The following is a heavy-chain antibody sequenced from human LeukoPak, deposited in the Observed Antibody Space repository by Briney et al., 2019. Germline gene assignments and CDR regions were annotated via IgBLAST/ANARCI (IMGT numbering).Heavy chain of an antibody. CDR3: APTPSATADN. J-gene: IGHJ4*02. D-gene: IGHD5-18*01. CDR1: GFTFSSYA. V-gene: IGHV3-23*01. Sequence: GGSLRLSCAGSGFTFSSYAMSWVRQAPGKGLEWVSVISSSGGITHYADSVKGRFTISRDNSKNTLYLQMNSLRAEDTAVYYCAPTPSATADNWGQGTLVTVSS. CDR2: ISSSGGIT.